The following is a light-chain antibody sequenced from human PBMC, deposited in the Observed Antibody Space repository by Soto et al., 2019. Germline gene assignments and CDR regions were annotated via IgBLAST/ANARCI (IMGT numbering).Light chain of an antibody. V-gene: IGKV3-20*01. CDR3: QQYGSSSWT. CDR1: QRVSSSY. Sequence: EIVLTQSPGTLSLSPGERATLSYRASQRVSSSYLAWYQQKPGQAPRLLIYGASSRATGIPDRFSSSGSGTDFTLTISRLEPEDFAVYYCQQYGSSSWTFGQGTKVDIK. J-gene: IGKJ1*01. CDR2: GAS.